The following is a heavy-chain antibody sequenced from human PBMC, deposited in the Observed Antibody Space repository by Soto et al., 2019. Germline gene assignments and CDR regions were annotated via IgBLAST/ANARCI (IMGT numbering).Heavy chain of an antibody. CDR1: GFTFSSYA. Sequence: GWSLRLSCAASGFTFSSYAMHWVRQAPGKGLEWVAVISYDGSNKYYADSVKGRFTISRDNSKNTLYLQMNSLRAEDTAVYYCARGPGGYSYGPDYWGQGTLVTASS. CDR2: ISYDGSNK. D-gene: IGHD5-18*01. V-gene: IGHV3-30-3*01. CDR3: ARGPGGYSYGPDY. J-gene: IGHJ4*02.